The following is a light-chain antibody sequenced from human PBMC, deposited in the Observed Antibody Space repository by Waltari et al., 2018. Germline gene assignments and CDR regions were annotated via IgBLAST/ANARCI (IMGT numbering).Light chain of an antibody. Sequence: QSALTQPPSASGSPGQSVTVSCTGTSSDVGPYNYVSWYQQHPGKPPKLMIYEVSKRPSGAPDRFSGSKSGNTASLTVSGLQAEDEADYYCSSYAGSNDLYVFGSGTKVTVL. CDR2: EVS. V-gene: IGLV2-8*01. J-gene: IGLJ1*01. CDR3: SSYAGSNDLYV. CDR1: SSDVGPYNY.